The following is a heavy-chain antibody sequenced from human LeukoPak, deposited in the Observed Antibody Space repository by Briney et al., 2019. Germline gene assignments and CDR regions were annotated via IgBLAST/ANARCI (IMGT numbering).Heavy chain of an antibody. CDR1: GGSISSYH. D-gene: IGHD6-13*01. V-gene: IGHV4-59*01. Sequence: PSETLSLTCTVSGGSISSYHWSWIRQTPGRGLEWIGYINYSGSTNYRPSLKSRVTISIDTPNNQFSLKLSSVTAADTAVYYCATGVHGIAAAGDYYFDYWGQGTLVTVSS. J-gene: IGHJ4*02. CDR2: INYSGST. CDR3: ATGVHGIAAAGDYYFDY.